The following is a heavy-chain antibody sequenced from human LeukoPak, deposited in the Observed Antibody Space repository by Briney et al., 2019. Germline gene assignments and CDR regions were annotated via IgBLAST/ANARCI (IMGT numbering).Heavy chain of an antibody. CDR1: GGSFSGYY. CDR3: ARVSPDDSGYYGY. J-gene: IGHJ4*02. D-gene: IGHD3-22*01. Sequence: SETLSLTCAVYGGSFSGYYWSWIRQPPGKGLEWIGYIYYSGSTNYNPSLKSRVTISVDTSKNQFSLKLSSVTAADTAVYYCARVSPDDSGYYGYWGQGTLVTVSS. V-gene: IGHV4-59*01. CDR2: IYYSGST.